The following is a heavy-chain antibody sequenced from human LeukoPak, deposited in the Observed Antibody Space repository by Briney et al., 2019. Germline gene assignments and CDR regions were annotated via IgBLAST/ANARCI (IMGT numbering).Heavy chain of an antibody. J-gene: IGHJ6*02. CDR1: GYTFTAYY. D-gene: IGHD2-2*01. CDR3: ARGGVVVVPAAMRAGSYYYYGMDV. Sequence: ASVRVSCKASGYTFTAYYLHWVRQAPGQGLEWMGWINPNSGGTNYAQKFKGWVTLTRDTSINTTYMELSRLASDVTAVYFCARGGVVVVPAAMRAGSYYYYGMDVWGQGTTVTVSS. V-gene: IGHV1-2*04. CDR2: INPNSGGT.